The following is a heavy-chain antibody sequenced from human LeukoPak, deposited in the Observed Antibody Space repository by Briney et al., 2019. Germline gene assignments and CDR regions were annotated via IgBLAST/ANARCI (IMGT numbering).Heavy chain of an antibody. V-gene: IGHV3-49*04. J-gene: IGHJ6*02. CDR1: GFTFCDYA. CDR3: TTYDPSNYYGMDV. CDR2: IRSKAYGGTT. D-gene: IGHD5-12*01. Sequence: GGSLRLSCTASGFTFCDYAMTWVRQAPGKGLEWVGFIRSKAYGGTTEFAASVKGRFTISRDDSKSIAYLQMSSLKTEDTAVYYCTTYDPSNYYGMDVWGQGTTVTVS.